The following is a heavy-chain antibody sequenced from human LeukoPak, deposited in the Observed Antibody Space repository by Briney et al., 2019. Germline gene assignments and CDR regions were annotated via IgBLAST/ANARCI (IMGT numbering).Heavy chain of an antibody. CDR1: GGSISSGSYY. CDR3: ARWFGEKNWFDP. Sequence: SETLSLTCTVSGGSISSGSYYWSWIRQPAGKGLEWNGRIYTSGSTNYNPSLKSRVTISVDTSKNQFSLKLSSVTAADTAVYYCARWFGEKNWFDPWGQGTLVTVSS. D-gene: IGHD3-10*01. CDR2: IYTSGST. J-gene: IGHJ5*02. V-gene: IGHV4-61*02.